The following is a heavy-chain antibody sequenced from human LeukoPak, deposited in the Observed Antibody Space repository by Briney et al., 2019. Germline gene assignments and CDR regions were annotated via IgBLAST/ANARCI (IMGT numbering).Heavy chain of an antibody. D-gene: IGHD5-24*01. Sequence: GGSLRLSCAASGFTVSSNYMSWVRQAPGKGLEWGSVIYSGGSTYYADSVKGRFTISRDNSKNTLYLQMNSLRAEDTAVYYCARGRRDGYNSGCWGQGTLVTVSS. J-gene: IGHJ4*02. CDR3: ARGRRDGYNSGC. CDR2: IYSGGST. V-gene: IGHV3-53*01. CDR1: GFTVSSNY.